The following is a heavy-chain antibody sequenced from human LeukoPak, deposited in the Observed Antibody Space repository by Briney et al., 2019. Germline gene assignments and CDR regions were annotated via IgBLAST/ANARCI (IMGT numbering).Heavy chain of an antibody. J-gene: IGHJ4*02. CDR2: INSGGTTM. Sequence: GGSLRLSCAASGFAFISSEMNWVRQAPGKGLEWVSHINSGGTTMYNADAVKGRFTISRDSAKNSLYLQMNNLRAEDTAVYYCARDRPPSRTYPIFDYWGQGILVTVSS. D-gene: IGHD2-2*01. V-gene: IGHV3-48*03. CDR3: ARDRPPSRTYPIFDY. CDR1: GFAFISSE.